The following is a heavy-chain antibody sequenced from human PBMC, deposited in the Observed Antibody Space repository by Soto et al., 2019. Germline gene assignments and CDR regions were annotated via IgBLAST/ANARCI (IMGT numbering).Heavy chain of an antibody. D-gene: IGHD5-12*01. CDR2: INPNSGGT. CDR3: ARARSGYDRSQDC. CDR1: GYTFTGYY. J-gene: IGHJ4*02. V-gene: IGHV1-2*02. Sequence: ASVKVSCKASGYTFTGYYMHWVRQAPGQGLEWMGWINPNSGGTNYAQKFQGRVTMTRDTSISTAYMELSRLRSDDTAVYYCARARSGYDRSQDCWGQGTLVTVSS.